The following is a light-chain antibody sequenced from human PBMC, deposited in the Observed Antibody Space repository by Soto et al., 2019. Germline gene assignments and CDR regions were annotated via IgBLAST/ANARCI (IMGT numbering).Light chain of an antibody. V-gene: IGLV2-11*01. J-gene: IGLJ1*01. Sequence: QSVLTQPRSVSGSPGQSVTISCTGTSSDVGGYNYVSWYQQHPGKAPKLMIYDVSKRPSGVPDRFSGSKSGNTASLTISGLQAEDEADYYCCSYAGSYTRWVFGTGTKLTVL. CDR3: CSYAGSYTRWV. CDR1: SSDVGGYNY. CDR2: DVS.